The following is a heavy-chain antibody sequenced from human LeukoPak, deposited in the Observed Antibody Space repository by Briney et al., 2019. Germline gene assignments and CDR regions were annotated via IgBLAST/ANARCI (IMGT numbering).Heavy chain of an antibody. Sequence: SETLSPTCTVSGGSISSYYWSWIRQPAGKGLEWIGRIYTSGSTNYNPSLKSRVTMSVDTSKNQFSLKLSSVTAADTAVYYCASDVVVPAAIKNWGQGTLVTVSS. CDR3: ASDVVVPAAIKN. CDR1: GGSISSYY. CDR2: IYTSGST. J-gene: IGHJ4*02. D-gene: IGHD2-2*02. V-gene: IGHV4-4*07.